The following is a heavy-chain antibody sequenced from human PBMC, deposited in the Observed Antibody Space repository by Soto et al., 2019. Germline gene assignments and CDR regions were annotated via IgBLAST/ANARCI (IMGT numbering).Heavy chain of an antibody. CDR3: ANRPRGRGHLGGMDV. J-gene: IGHJ6*02. CDR1: GFTFSSYA. Sequence: EVQLLESGGGLVQPGGSLRLSCAASGFTFSSYAMSWVRQAPGKGLEWVSAISGSGGSTYYADSVKGRFTISRDNSKNTLYLQMTGLRAEDTAVYYCANRPRGRGHLGGMDVWGQGTTVTVSS. D-gene: IGHD7-27*01. V-gene: IGHV3-23*01. CDR2: ISGSGGST.